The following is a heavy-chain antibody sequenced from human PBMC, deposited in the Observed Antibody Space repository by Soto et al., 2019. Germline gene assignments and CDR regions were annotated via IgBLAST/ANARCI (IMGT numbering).Heavy chain of an antibody. CDR3: AMLGGWSGGSSGMDV. Sequence: EVQLVESGGGLVQPGGSLRLSCAASGLIFSDYHMDWVRQAPGKGLEWVGRIRRKANSYTTEYAASVKGRFTISRDDSKTSLYLQMNSLKNEETAVYYCAMLGGWSGGSSGMDVWGQGTTVTVSS. J-gene: IGHJ6*02. CDR2: IRRKANSYTT. CDR1: GLIFSDYH. V-gene: IGHV3-72*01. D-gene: IGHD6-19*01.